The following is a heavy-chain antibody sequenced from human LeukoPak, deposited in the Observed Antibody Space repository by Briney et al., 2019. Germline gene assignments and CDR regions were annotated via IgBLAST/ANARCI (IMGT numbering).Heavy chain of an antibody. CDR2: INHSGST. CDR1: GGSFSGYY. V-gene: IGHV4-34*01. Sequence: SETLSLTCAVYGGSFSGYYWSWIRQPPGKGLEWIGEINHSGSTNYNPSLKSRVTISVDTSKNQFSLKLSSVTAADTAVYYCAGSYHYYMDVWGKGTTVTVSS. J-gene: IGHJ6*03. CDR3: AGSYHYYMDV.